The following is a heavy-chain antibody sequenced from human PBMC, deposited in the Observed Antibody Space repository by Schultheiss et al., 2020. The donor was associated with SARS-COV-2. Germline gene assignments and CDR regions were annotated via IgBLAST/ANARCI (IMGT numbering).Heavy chain of an antibody. CDR2: IYSGGST. CDR3: ARDLRGPRRRLTQAFDF. V-gene: IGHV3-53*01. CDR1: GFTVSSNY. Sequence: GESLKISCAASGFTVSSNYMSWVRQAPGKGLEWVSVIYSGGSTYYADSVKGRFTISRDNSKNSLSLQMNRLRVEDTAIYYCARDLRGPRRRLTQAFDFWGQGALVTVSS. D-gene: IGHD1-1*01. J-gene: IGHJ4*02.